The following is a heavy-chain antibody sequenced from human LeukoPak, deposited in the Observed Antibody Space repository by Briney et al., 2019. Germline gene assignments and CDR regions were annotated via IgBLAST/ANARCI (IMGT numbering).Heavy chain of an antibody. D-gene: IGHD2-2*02. Sequence: ASETLSLTCTVSGGSISSYYWSWIRQPPGKGLEWIGEINHSGSTNYNPSLKSRVTISVDTSKNQFSLKLSSVTAADTAVYYCARRSCSSTSCYKHFDYWGQGTLVTVSS. CDR3: ARRSCSSTSCYKHFDY. CDR2: INHSGST. J-gene: IGHJ4*02. V-gene: IGHV4-34*01. CDR1: GGSISSYY.